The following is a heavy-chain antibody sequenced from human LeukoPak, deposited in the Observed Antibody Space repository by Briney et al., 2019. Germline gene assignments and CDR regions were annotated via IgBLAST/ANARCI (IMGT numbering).Heavy chain of an antibody. CDR2: ISYDGSNK. CDR3: ARGPVIVVVVAANQNQFDY. CDR1: GFTFSSYA. V-gene: IGHV3-30*04. D-gene: IGHD2-15*01. J-gene: IGHJ4*02. Sequence: GGSLRLSCAASGFTFSSYAMHWVRQAPGKGLEWVAVISYDGSNKYYADSVKGRFTISRDNSKNTLYLQMNSLRAEDTAVYYCARGPVIVVVVAANQNQFDYWGQGTLVTVSS.